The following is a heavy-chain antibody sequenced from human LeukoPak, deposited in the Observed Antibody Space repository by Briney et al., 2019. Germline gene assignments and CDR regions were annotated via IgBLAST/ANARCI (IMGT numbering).Heavy chain of an antibody. CDR3: ARAHYDFWSGYSFDY. V-gene: IGHV3-7*01. J-gene: IGHJ4*02. CDR2: IKEDESEK. D-gene: IGHD3-3*01. Sequence: GGSLSLSCAASGFTLSTYWMSWVRQAPGKGLAWVANIKEDESEKYYVDSVKGRFTISRDNAKNSLYLQMNSLRAEDTAVYYCARAHYDFWSGYSFDYWGQGTLVTVSS. CDR1: GFTLSTYW.